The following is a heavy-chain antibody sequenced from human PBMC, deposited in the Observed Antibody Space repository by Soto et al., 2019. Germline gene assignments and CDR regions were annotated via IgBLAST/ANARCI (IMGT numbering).Heavy chain of an antibody. CDR2: IIPISDTT. CDR3: ARSQGSSTTLEIYYYYYYGMDV. D-gene: IGHD2-2*01. J-gene: IGHJ6*02. CDR1: GGTFSSYA. Sequence: QVQLVQSGAEVKKPGSSVKVSCKASGGTFSSYAISWVRQAPGQGLEWMGGIIPISDTTNYAQKFQGRVTITADESTSTAYMELSSLRSEDTAVYYCARSQGSSTTLEIYYYYYYGMDVCGQCTTVTVSS. V-gene: IGHV1-69*01.